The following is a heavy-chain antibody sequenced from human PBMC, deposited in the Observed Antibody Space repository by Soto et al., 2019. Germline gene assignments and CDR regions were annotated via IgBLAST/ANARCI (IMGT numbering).Heavy chain of an antibody. CDR2: INHSGST. J-gene: IGHJ6*02. D-gene: IGHD3-10*01. Sequence: SETLSLTCAVYGGSFSGYYWSWIRQPPGKGLEWIGEINHSGSTNYNPSLKSRVTISVDTSKNQFSLKLSSVTAADTAVYYCARNNRGYGSGSYYNPLVYYYGVDVWGQGTTVTVSS. V-gene: IGHV4-34*01. CDR3: ARNNRGYGSGSYYNPLVYYYGVDV. CDR1: GGSFSGYY.